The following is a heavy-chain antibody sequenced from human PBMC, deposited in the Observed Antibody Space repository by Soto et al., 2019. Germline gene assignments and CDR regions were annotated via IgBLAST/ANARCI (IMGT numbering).Heavy chain of an antibody. D-gene: IGHD5-18*01. V-gene: IGHV3-30-3*01. CDR3: ARVSRNSYGLFDY. CDR1: GFTFSSYA. Sequence: LRLSCAASGFTFSSYAMHWVRQAPGKGLEWVAVISYDGSNKYYADSVKGRFTISRDNSKNTLYLQMNSLRAEDTAVYYCARVSRNSYGLFDYWGQGTLVTVSS. CDR2: ISYDGSNK. J-gene: IGHJ4*02.